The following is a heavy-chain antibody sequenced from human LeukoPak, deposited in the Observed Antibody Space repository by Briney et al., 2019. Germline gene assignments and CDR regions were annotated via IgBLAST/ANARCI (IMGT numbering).Heavy chain of an antibody. V-gene: IGHV4-34*01. CDR2: INHSGDT. Sequence: SDTLSLTCAVYGGSFSDYYWSWLRQPPGKGLEWIGEINHSGDTKYNPSLKSRVTISVDTSKNQFSLKVSSVTAADTAVYYCARIQLWPLHYFDYWGQGTLVTVSS. CDR1: GGSFSDYY. J-gene: IGHJ4*02. CDR3: ARIQLWPLHYFDY. D-gene: IGHD5-18*01.